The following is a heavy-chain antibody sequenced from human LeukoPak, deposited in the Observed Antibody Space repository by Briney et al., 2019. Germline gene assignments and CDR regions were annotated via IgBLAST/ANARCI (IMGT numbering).Heavy chain of an antibody. J-gene: IGHJ4*02. CDR1: EFTFSSYE. CDR3: ARDVTPFI. CDR2: ISSSGSTI. Sequence: GGSLRLSCAASEFTFSSYEMNWVRQAPGKGLEWVSSISSSGSTIYYTDSVKGRFTISRDNTKNSLYLQMNSLRAEDTAVYYCARDVTPFIWGQGTLVTVSS. V-gene: IGHV3-48*03. D-gene: IGHD2-15*01.